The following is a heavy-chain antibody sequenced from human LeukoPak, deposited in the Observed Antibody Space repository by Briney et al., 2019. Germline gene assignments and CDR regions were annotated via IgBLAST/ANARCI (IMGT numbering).Heavy chain of an antibody. J-gene: IGHJ4*02. D-gene: IGHD2-15*01. Sequence: ASVKVSCKASGYSFTTYYMHWVRQAPGQGLEWMGIINPSDGTTSYAQNLQGRVTITRDTSTSTVYMELSSLRSGDTAIYYCARVYCGGGTCYSRGLIDSWGQGTLVTVSS. CDR2: INPSDGTT. CDR1: GYSFTTYY. CDR3: ARVYCGGGTCYSRGLIDS. V-gene: IGHV1-46*01.